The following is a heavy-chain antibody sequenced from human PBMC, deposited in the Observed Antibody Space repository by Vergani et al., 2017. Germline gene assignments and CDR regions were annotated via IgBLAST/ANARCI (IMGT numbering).Heavy chain of an antibody. CDR1: GFTFSSYA. V-gene: IGHV3-23*04. J-gene: IGHJ5*02. CDR2: ISGSGGST. D-gene: IGHD3-10*01. Sequence: EVQLVESGGGLVQPGGSLRLSCAASGFTFSSYAMSWVRQAPGKGLEWVSAISGSGGSTYYADSVKGRFTISRDNSKNTLYLQMNSLRAEDTAVYYCAKLPLLWFGELYPKGNWFDPWGQGTLVTVSS. CDR3: AKLPLLWFGELYPKGNWFDP.